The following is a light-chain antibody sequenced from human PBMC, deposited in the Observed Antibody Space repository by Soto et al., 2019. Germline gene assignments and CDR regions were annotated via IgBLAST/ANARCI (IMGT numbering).Light chain of an antibody. V-gene: IGLV2-23*01. CDR2: EGS. CDR3: CSYAGSSTPNCV. CDR1: SSDVGSYNL. Sequence: QSALTQPASVSGSPGQSITISCTGTSSDVGSYNLVSWYQQHPGKAPKLMIYEGSKRPSGVSNRFSGSKSGNTASLTISGLQAEDEADYYCCSYAGSSTPNCVFGGGTKLTVL. J-gene: IGLJ3*02.